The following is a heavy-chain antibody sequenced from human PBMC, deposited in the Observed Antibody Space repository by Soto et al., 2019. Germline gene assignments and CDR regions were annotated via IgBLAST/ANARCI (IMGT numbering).Heavy chain of an antibody. CDR1: GFTFSSYS. V-gene: IGHV3-48*02. Sequence: GGSLRLSCAASGFTFSSYSMNWVRQAPGKGLEWVSYISSSSSTIYYADSVKGRFTISRDNAKNSLYLQMNSLRDEDTAVYYCASWGEVVDLDAFDIWGQGTMVTVSS. J-gene: IGHJ3*02. CDR3: ASWGEVVDLDAFDI. CDR2: ISSSSSTI. D-gene: IGHD3-22*01.